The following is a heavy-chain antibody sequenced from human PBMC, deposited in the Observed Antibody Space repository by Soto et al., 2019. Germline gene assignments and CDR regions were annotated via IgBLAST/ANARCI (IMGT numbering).Heavy chain of an antibody. J-gene: IGHJ4*02. Sequence: QVQLMESGGAVAQPGRSWRLSCAASGLTFSSYAMHGFRKAPAKGLGWWAIISHDGSSIYYGASVKGRFTISRDNSKSTLYLQMNSLRSEDTAVYYCARVRQQWLVSAHYFDCWGQGTLVTVSS. CDR2: ISHDGSSI. V-gene: IGHV3-30-3*01. D-gene: IGHD6-19*01. CDR3: ARVRQQWLVSAHYFDC. CDR1: GLTFSSYA.